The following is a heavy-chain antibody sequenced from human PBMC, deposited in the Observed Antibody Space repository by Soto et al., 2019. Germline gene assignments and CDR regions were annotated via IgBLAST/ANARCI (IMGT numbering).Heavy chain of an antibody. CDR3: VHRRPYSTDWYAGFDY. CDR1: GFSLSTSGVG. V-gene: IGHV2-5*02. Sequence: QITLKESGPTLVKPTQTLTLTCTLSGFSLSTSGVGVGWIRQPPEKALEWLALIYWDDDKRYSPSLKTRLTITKDTSKNQVVLTVSNMDPGDTATYYCVHRRPYSTDWYAGFDYWGQGILVSVSS. CDR2: IYWDDDK. J-gene: IGHJ4*02. D-gene: IGHD6-13*01.